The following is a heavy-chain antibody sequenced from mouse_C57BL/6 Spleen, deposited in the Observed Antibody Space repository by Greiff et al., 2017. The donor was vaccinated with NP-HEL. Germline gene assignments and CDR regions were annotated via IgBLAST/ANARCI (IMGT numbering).Heavy chain of an antibody. V-gene: IGHV5-6*01. CDR3: ARQDTTLVARDYFDY. J-gene: IGHJ2*01. D-gene: IGHD1-1*01. CDR2: ISSGGSYT. Sequence: EVQVVESGGDLVKPGGSLKLSCAASGFTFSSYGMSWVRQTPDKRLEWVATISSGGSYTYYPDSVKGRFTISRDNAKNTLYLQMSSLKSEDTAMYYCARQDTTLVARDYFDYWGQGTTLTVSS. CDR1: GFTFSSYG.